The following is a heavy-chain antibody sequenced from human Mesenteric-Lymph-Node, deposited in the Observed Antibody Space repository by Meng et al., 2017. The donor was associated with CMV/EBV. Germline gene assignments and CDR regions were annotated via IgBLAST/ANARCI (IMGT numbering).Heavy chain of an antibody. V-gene: IGHV3-53*01. J-gene: IGHJ3*02. CDR2: IYSGGST. CDR1: GFTVSSNY. CDR3: ARVNGDAFDI. Sequence: GESLKISCAASGFTVSSNYMSWVRQAPGKGLEWVSVIYSGGSTYYADSVKGRFTISRDNSKNTLYLQMNSLRAEDTAVYYCARVNGDAFDIWGQGTMVTVS.